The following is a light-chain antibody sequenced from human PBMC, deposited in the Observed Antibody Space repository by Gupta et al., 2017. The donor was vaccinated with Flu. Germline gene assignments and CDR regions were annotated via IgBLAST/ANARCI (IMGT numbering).Light chain of an antibody. CDR2: EVS. Sequence: QSPLTQPPSVSGSPGPSITISCTGTSIDVGGHKYVSWYQQHPGKAPKVMIYEVSSRPSGVSNRFSGSKSVNTASLTIAGLQADDEANYYCSSDTVSNTWVFGGGTKVTVL. CDR1: SIDVGGHKY. CDR3: SSDTVSNTWV. V-gene: IGLV2-14*01. J-gene: IGLJ3*02.